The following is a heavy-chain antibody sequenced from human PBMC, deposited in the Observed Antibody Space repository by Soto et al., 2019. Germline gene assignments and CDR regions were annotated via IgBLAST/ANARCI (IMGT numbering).Heavy chain of an antibody. D-gene: IGHD4-17*01. V-gene: IGHV4-30-4*01. CDR3: GRNYGESDY. CDR1: GGCPCRSDFY. J-gene: IGHJ4*01. CDR2: IYYSGST. Sequence: SESMSLTCTVCGGCPCRSDFYRSWIRQPPGKGLGWIGYIYYSGSTYYNPSLKSRVTISVDTSKNQFSLKLSSVTASDTAVYYCGRNYGESDYWGHGTLATVS.